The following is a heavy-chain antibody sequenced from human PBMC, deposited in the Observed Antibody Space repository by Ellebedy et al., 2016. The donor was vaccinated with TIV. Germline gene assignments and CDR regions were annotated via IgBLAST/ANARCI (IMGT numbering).Heavy chain of an antibody. CDR2: IYSDDDK. CDR3: AHSRTEYHYSPDS. V-gene: IGHV2-5*02. J-gene: IGHJ5*01. Sequence: SGPTLVXPIETLTLTCTFSGFSLPTYGVGVGWIRQLPGQAPEWLALIYSDDDKRFSPSLKTRLSISRLASGNQVVLTMTDMDPADTATYYCAHSRTEYHYSPDSWGQGTLVTVSS. CDR1: GFSLPTYGVG. D-gene: IGHD3-10*01.